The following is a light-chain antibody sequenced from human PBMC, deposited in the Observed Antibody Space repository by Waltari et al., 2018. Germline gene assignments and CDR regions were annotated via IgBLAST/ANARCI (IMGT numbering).Light chain of an antibody. CDR3: ATWDDRLNGPV. CDR1: SSDIGTNT. Sequence: QSVLTQTPSVSGTPGQRVTISCSGSSSDIGTNTVYWYQKFPGTAPKLLIYLSDPRPSGVPDRFSGSKSDTSASLAISVLQSEDEADYYCATWDDRLNGPVFGGGTKLTVL. V-gene: IGLV1-44*01. CDR2: LSD. J-gene: IGLJ2*01.